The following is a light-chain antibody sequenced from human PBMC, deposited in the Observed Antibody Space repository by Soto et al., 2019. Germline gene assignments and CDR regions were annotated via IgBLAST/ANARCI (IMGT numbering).Light chain of an antibody. J-gene: IGLJ1*01. Sequence: QSALTQPASVSGSPGQSITISCTGTSSDVGGYNFVSWYQQHPGTAPKLMIYEVSNRPSGVSNRFSGSKSGNTASLTISGLQAEDEADYYCSSYTSSSIYVFGTGTRSPS. CDR2: EVS. CDR3: SSYTSSSIYV. V-gene: IGLV2-14*01. CDR1: SSDVGGYNF.